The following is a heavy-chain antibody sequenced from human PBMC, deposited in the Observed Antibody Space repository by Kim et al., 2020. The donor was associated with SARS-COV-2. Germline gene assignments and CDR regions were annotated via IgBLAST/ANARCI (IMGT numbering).Heavy chain of an antibody. Sequence: GGSLRLSCGASGFTFSDSAMHWVRQASGKGLEWVARIRSEGNGYATADSASGRGRFTIARDDSTKTLQMQRNSLKTEDTDDYYCNRVPRTTLAFWAYF. V-gene: IGHV3-73*01. CDR1: GFTFSDSA. CDR2: IRSEGNGYAT. D-gene: IGHD3-3*02. J-gene: IGHJ4*01. CDR3: NRVPRTTLAFWAYF.